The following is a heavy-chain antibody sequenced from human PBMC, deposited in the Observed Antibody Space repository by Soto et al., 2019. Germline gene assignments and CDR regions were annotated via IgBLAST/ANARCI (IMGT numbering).Heavy chain of an antibody. CDR1: GFNFSSYA. D-gene: IGHD1-1*01. CDR2: ISYDRSNK. J-gene: IGHJ6*02. Sequence: QVQLVESGGGVVQPGRSLRLSCAASGFNFSSYAMRWVRQAPGKGLEWVAVISYDRSNKYYADSVKGRFTISRDNSKNTLYLQMNSLRAEDTAVYYCARDHVGAGTTGGMDVWGQGTTVTVSS. V-gene: IGHV3-30-3*01. CDR3: ARDHVGAGTTGGMDV.